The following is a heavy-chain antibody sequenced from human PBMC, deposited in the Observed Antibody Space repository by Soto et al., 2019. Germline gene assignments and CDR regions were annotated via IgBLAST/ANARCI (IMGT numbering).Heavy chain of an antibody. J-gene: IGHJ4*02. CDR1: GFTFSSYD. V-gene: IGHV3-64D*06. Sequence: GGSLRLSCSAPGFTFSSYDIHWVRQAPGKGLEYVSSISSDGSTYYAVSVKGRFTTSRDNSRKTLYLRMSSLRAEDTAEYYCVKPPGYYYDSTNYYYVWGKGTLGTVSS. CDR2: ISSDGST. CDR3: VKPPGYYYDSTNYYYV. D-gene: IGHD3-22*01.